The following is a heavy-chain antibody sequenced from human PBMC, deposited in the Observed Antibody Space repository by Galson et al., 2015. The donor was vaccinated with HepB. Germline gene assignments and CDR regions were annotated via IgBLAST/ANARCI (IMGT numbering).Heavy chain of an antibody. CDR3: ARDGVGATFDY. V-gene: IGHV4-59*01. Sequence: SETLSLTCTVSAGSISNYYWSWIRQPPGKGLEWIGYIYYSGSTNYNPSLKSRVTISVDTSKNQFSLKLSSVTAADTAVYYCARDGVGATFDYWGQATLVTVSS. CDR1: AGSISNYY. J-gene: IGHJ4*02. D-gene: IGHD1-26*01. CDR2: IYYSGST.